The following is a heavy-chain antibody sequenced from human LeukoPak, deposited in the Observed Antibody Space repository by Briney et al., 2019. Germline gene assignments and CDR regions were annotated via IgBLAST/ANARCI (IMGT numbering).Heavy chain of an antibody. CDR1: GFTFSSYA. Sequence: GGSLRLSCAVSGFTFSSYAMHWVRQAPGKGLEWVAVISYDGSNKYYADSVKGRFTISRDNAKNSLYLQMNSLRAEDTAVYYCAREIEAIAAAGTSDYWGQGTLVTVSS. J-gene: IGHJ4*02. CDR3: AREIEAIAAAGTSDY. D-gene: IGHD6-13*01. V-gene: IGHV3-30-3*01. CDR2: ISYDGSNK.